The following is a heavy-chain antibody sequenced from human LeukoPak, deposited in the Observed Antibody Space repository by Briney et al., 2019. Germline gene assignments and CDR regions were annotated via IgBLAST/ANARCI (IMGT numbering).Heavy chain of an antibody. CDR2: IYYSGST. D-gene: IGHD3-10*01. V-gene: IGHV4-59*12. CDR3: ARDYYGSGRPYYYYGMDV. J-gene: IGHJ6*02. Sequence: PSETLSLTCTVSGGSISSYYWSWIRQPPGKGLEWIGYIYYSGSTNYNPSLKSRVTISVDTSKNQFSLKLSSVTAADTAVYYCARDYYGSGRPYYYYGMDVWGQGTTVTVSS. CDR1: GGSISSYY.